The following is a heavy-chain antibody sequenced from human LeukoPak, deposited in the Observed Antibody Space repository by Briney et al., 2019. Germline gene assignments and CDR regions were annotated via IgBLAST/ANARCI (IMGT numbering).Heavy chain of an antibody. Sequence: PGGSLRLSCAASGFTFSRYWMSWVRQAPGKGLEWVANIKEDGSEKYYVDSVKGRFTISRDNAKKSLYLQMYSLRAEDTAVYYCARDQVLAMIGVLQGAFDLWGQGTMVTVSS. D-gene: IGHD3-22*01. CDR1: GFTFSRYW. CDR2: IKEDGSEK. J-gene: IGHJ3*01. V-gene: IGHV3-7*01. CDR3: ARDQVLAMIGVLQGAFDL.